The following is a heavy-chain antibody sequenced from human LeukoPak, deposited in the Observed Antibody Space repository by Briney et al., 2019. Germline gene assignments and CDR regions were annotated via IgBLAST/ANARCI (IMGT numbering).Heavy chain of an antibody. CDR2: IRYDGSNK. CDR1: GFTFSSYG. CDR3: ARVGAFGYCIRYSCHSPLDS. J-gene: IGHJ4*02. Sequence: PGGSLRLSCAASGFTFSSYGMHWVRQAPGKGLEWVAFIRYDGSNKYYADSVKGRFTISRDNSKNTLYLQMNSLRAEDTAVYYCARVGAFGYCIRYSCHSPLDSWGQGTLVTVSS. D-gene: IGHD2-15*01. V-gene: IGHV3-30*02.